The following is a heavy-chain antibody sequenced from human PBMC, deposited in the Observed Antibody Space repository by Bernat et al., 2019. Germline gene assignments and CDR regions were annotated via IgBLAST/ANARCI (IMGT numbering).Heavy chain of an antibody. CDR2: ISSSSSYI. CDR3: ARATYYYGSGSYYFDY. J-gene: IGHJ4*01. Sequence: EVQLVESGGGLVKPGGSLRLSCAASGFTFSSYSMNWVRQAPGKGLEWVSSISSSSSYIYYADSVKGRFTISRDNAKNSLYLQMNSLRAEDTAVYYCARATYYYGSGSYYFDYWGQEPWSPSPQ. V-gene: IGHV3-21*01. CDR1: GFTFSSYS. D-gene: IGHD3-10*01.